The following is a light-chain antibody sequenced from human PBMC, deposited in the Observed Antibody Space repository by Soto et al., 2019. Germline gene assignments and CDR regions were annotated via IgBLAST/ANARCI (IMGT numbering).Light chain of an antibody. CDR2: GAS. CDR1: QSVSSSY. CDR3: QHYGSSPGRYT. Sequence: EIVLTQSPGTLSLSPGERATLSCRASQSVSSSYLAWYQQKPGQAPRLLIYGASSRATGIPDRFSGSGSGTDFTLTISRLEPEDFAVYYCQHYGSSPGRYTFGQGTKLEIK. J-gene: IGKJ2*01. V-gene: IGKV3-20*01.